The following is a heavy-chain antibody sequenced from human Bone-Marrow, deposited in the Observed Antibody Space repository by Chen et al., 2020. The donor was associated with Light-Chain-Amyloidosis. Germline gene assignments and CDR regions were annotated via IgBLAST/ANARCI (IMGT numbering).Heavy chain of an antibody. V-gene: IGHV4-39*07. J-gene: IGHJ4*02. D-gene: IGHD4-17*01. CDR3: ARVVPPNYGANFNS. Sequence: QLQLQESGPRLVKYSGTLSLTCTVSGGHLLSYSNFWGWLRQAPGKGLEWIGSIYYGGNTYKNSSLKNRVAMSVDTSNNQFSLRLNSVTAADTAVYFCARVVPPNYGANFNSWGQGTLVIVSS. CDR2: IYYGGNT. CDR1: GGHLLSYSNF.